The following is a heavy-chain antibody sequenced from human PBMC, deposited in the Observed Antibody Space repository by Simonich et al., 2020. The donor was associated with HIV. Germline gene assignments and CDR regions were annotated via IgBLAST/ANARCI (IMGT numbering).Heavy chain of an antibody. V-gene: IGHV4-34*01. CDR2: INNSRRT. D-gene: IGHD2-21*02. CDR3: ASCGGDCYHFDY. Sequence: QVQLQQWGAGLLKPSETLSLTCAVYGGSFSGYYWSWIRQPPGKGLEWIGEINNSRRTNYNPSLKSRVTISVDTSKNQFSLKLSSVTAADTAVYYCASCGGDCYHFDYWGQGTLVTVSS. J-gene: IGHJ4*02. CDR1: GGSFSGYY.